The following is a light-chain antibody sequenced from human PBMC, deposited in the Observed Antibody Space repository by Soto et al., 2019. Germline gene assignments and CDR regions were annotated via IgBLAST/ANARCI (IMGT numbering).Light chain of an antibody. CDR3: SSYSSTSTPYV. CDR2: EVN. J-gene: IGLJ1*01. CDR1: SSDVGSHNY. V-gene: IGLV2-14*01. Sequence: QSALTQPASVSGSPGQSITISCTGTSSDVGSHNYVSWYQQHPGKAPKLIIFEVNSRPSGVSNRFSSSKSGSAASLTISGLQAEDEAEYYCSSYSSTSTPYVFGGGTKVTVL.